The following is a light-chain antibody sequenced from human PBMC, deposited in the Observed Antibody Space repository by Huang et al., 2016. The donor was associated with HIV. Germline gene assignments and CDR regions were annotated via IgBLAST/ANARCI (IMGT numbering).Light chain of an antibody. V-gene: IGKV3-20*01. CDR1: QSVNSNY. CDR3: QQYGNLPPWT. Sequence: VVLTQTPATLSLSPGDRATLSCRASQSVNSNYVAWYQRKPGQAPRHLIYGASSRATGVPDRFSGSGSGTDFTLTISRLEPEDFAMYYCQQYGNLPPWTFGQGTKVEIK. J-gene: IGKJ1*01. CDR2: GAS.